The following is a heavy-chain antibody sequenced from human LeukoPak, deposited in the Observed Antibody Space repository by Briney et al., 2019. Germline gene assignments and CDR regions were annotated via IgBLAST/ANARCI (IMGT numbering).Heavy chain of an antibody. D-gene: IGHD3-10*01. V-gene: IGHV4-59*01. CDR2: IYYSGST. CDR1: GGSISSYY. Sequence: TASETLSLTCTVSGGSISSYYWSWIRQPPGKGLEWIGYIYYSGSTNYNPSLKSRVTISVDTSKNQFSLKLSSVTAADTAVYYCARAPNYYGSGGDAFDIWGQGTMVTVSS. J-gene: IGHJ3*02. CDR3: ARAPNYYGSGGDAFDI.